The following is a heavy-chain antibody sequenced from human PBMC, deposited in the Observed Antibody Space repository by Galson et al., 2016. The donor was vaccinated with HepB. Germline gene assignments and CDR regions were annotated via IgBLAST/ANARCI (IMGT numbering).Heavy chain of an antibody. CDR2: IYSGGDT. CDR3: ARDPGLRNGMGG. V-gene: IGHV3-53*05. J-gene: IGHJ6*04. Sequence: GKELEWVSVIYSGGDTYYADSVKGRFTISRDNSKNTLYLQMSSLRTEDTAVYFCARDPGLRNGMGGWGKGTTVTVSS. D-gene: IGHD4-17*01.